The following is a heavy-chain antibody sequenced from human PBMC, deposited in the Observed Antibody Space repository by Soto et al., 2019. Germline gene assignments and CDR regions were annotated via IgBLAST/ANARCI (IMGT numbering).Heavy chain of an antibody. V-gene: IGHV4-30-2*01. CDR2: IYHSGST. Sequence: PSETLSLTCAVSGGSISSGAYSWSWIRQPPGKGLEWVGYIYHSGSTYYNPSLKSRVTISVDRSKNRFSLNLNSVTAADTAVYYCARVPGDFWSGYYSWFDPSGQGTLVTVSS. D-gene: IGHD3-3*01. CDR3: ARVPGDFWSGYYSWFDP. J-gene: IGHJ5*02. CDR1: GGSISSGAYS.